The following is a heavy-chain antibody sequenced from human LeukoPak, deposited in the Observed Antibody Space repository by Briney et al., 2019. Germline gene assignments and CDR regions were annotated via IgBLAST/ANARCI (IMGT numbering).Heavy chain of an antibody. CDR3: AKYTYYDFWSGYDFDY. V-gene: IGHV3-23*01. CDR2: ISGSGGST. CDR1: GFTFSSYA. J-gene: IGHJ4*02. Sequence: PGGSLRLSCAASGFTFSSYAMSWVRQAPGKGPEWVSAISGSGGSTYYADSVKGRFTISRDNSKNTLYLQMNSLRAEDTAVYYCAKYTYYDFWSGYDFDYWGQGTLVTVSS. D-gene: IGHD3-3*01.